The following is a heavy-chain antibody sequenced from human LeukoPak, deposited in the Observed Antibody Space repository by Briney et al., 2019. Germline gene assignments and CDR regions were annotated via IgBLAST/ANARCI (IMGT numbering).Heavy chain of an antibody. J-gene: IGHJ6*04. CDR1: GYTFTNYG. D-gene: IGHD6-13*01. CDR2: FDPEDGET. CDR3: ATDRGSSSWDKPLDV. Sequence: ASVKVSCKASGYTFTNYGISWVRQAPGKGLEWMGGFDPEDGETIYAQKFQGRVTMTEDTSTDTAYMELSSLRSEDTAVYYCATDRGSSSWDKPLDVWGKGTTVTISS. V-gene: IGHV1-24*01.